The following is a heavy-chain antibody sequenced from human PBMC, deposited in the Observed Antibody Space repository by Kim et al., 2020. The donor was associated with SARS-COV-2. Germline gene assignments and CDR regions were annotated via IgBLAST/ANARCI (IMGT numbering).Heavy chain of an antibody. Sequence: GGSLRLSCAASGFTFSSYAMHWVRQAPGKGLEWVAVISYDGSNKYYADSVKGRFTISRDNSKNTLYLQMNSLRAEDTAVYYCARDFVVEYYYYYGMDVWGQGTTVTVSS. CDR2: ISYDGSNK. CDR1: GFTFSSYA. V-gene: IGHV3-30-3*01. J-gene: IGHJ6*02. D-gene: IGHD3-16*02. CDR3: ARDFVVEYYYYYGMDV.